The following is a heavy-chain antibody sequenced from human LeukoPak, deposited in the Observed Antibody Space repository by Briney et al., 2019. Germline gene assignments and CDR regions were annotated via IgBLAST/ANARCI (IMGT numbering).Heavy chain of an antibody. CDR3: ARAERITIFGVVIRTDAFDI. D-gene: IGHD3-3*01. J-gene: IGHJ3*02. Sequence: ASVKVSCKASGYTFTSYGISWVRQAPGQGLEWMGWISAYNGNTNYAQKLQGRVTMTTDTSTSTAYMELRSLRSDDTAVHYCARAERITIFGVVIRTDAFDIWGQGTMVTVSS. V-gene: IGHV1-18*01. CDR1: GYTFTSYG. CDR2: ISAYNGNT.